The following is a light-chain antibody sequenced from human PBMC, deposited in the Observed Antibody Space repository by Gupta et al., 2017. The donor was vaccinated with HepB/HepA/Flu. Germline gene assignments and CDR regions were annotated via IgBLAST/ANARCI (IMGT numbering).Light chain of an antibody. J-gene: IGKJ3*01. CDR3: QQEDKLPVT. CDR2: RAS. CDR1: QTISNS. Sequence: AIRMTQSPASVSASTGDSVTITCRASQTISNSLAWYQQKPGNAPKLLIFRASTLQTGVPSRFSGSASGTDFTLTISGLQSEEYATYCCQQEDKLPVTFGHGTEVEIK. V-gene: IGKV1-8*01.